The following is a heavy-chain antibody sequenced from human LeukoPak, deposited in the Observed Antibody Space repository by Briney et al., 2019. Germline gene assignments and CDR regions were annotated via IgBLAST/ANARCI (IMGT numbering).Heavy chain of an antibody. D-gene: IGHD2-2*02. V-gene: IGHV4-39*01. Sequence: SQTLSLTCTVSGGSISSGGYYWSWIRQPPGKGLEWIGEINHSGSTNYNPSLKSRVTISVDTSKNQFSLKLSSVTAADTAVYYCARHEDIVVVPAAIGGRWFDPWGQGTLVTVSS. J-gene: IGHJ5*02. CDR3: ARHEDIVVVPAAIGGRWFDP. CDR2: INHSGST. CDR1: GGSISSGGYY.